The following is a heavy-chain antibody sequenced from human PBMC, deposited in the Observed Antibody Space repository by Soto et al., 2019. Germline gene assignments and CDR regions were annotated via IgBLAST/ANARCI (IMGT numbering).Heavy chain of an antibody. V-gene: IGHV3-7*01. CDR3: ARAYGSGSYYPYYFDY. CDR2: IKQDGSEE. CDR1: GFTFSSYW. J-gene: IGHJ4*02. Sequence: GGSLRLSCAASGFTFSSYWMSWVRQAPGKGLEWVANIKQDGSEEYYVDSVKGRFTISRDNAKNSLYLQMNSLRAEDTAVYYCARAYGSGSYYPYYFDYWGQGTLVTVS. D-gene: IGHD3-10*01.